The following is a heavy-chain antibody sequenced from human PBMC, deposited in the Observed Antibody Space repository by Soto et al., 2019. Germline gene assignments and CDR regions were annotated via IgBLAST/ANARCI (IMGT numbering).Heavy chain of an antibody. CDR2: IYYSGST. D-gene: IGHD4-17*01. Sequence: PSETLSLTCTVSGGSISSSSYYWGWIRQPPGKGLEWIGSIYYSGSTYYNPSLKSRVTISVDTSKNQFSLKLSSVTAADTAVYYCAREGMDYGDLYYYYYGMDVWGQGTTVTVSS. CDR1: GGSISSSSYY. V-gene: IGHV4-39*02. J-gene: IGHJ6*02. CDR3: AREGMDYGDLYYYYYGMDV.